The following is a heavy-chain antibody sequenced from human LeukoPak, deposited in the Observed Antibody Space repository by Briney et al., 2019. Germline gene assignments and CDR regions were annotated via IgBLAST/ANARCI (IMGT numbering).Heavy chain of an antibody. CDR1: GFTFDDYA. CDR2: ISWNSGSI. D-gene: IGHD2-2*01. V-gene: IGHV3-9*01. Sequence: PGRSLTLSCAASGFTFDDYAMHWVRQAPGKGLEWVSGISWNSGSIGYADSVKGRFTISRDNAKNSLYLQMNSLRAEDTALYYCAKGPAAMFYYGMDVWGQGTTVTVSS. J-gene: IGHJ6*02. CDR3: AKGPAAMFYYGMDV.